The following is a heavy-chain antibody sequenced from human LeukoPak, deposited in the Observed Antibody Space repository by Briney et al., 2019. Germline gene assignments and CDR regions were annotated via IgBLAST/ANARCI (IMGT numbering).Heavy chain of an antibody. J-gene: IGHJ4*02. CDR3: AKAEYDYVWGSYRYHYFDY. CDR1: EFTFSSYA. CDR2: ISGSGGST. D-gene: IGHD3-16*02. V-gene: IGHV3-23*01. Sequence: GGSLRLSCAASEFTFSSYAMSWVRQAPGKGLEWVSAISGSGGSTYYADSVKGRFTISRDNSKNTLYLQMNSLRAEDTAVYYCAKAEYDYVWGSYRYHYFDYWGQGTLVTVSS.